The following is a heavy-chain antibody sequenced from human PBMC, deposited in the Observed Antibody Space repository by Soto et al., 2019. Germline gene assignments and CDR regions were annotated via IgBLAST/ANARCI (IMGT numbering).Heavy chain of an antibody. CDR2: IYYSGST. V-gene: IGHV4-39*01. Sequence: SETLSLTCTVSGGSISSSSYYWGWIRQPPGKGLEWIGSIYYSGSTYYNSSLKSRVTISVDTSKNQFSLKLSSVTAADTAVYYCARRYSGYDSRDYWGQGTLVTVSS. CDR3: ARRYSGYDSRDY. J-gene: IGHJ4*02. CDR1: GGSISSSSYY. D-gene: IGHD5-12*01.